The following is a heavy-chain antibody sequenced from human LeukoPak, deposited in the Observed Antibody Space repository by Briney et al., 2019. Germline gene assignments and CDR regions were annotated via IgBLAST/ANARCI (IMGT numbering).Heavy chain of an antibody. CDR3: ARLQWLSTPFFDY. D-gene: IGHD6-19*01. J-gene: IGHJ4*02. CDR2: IHYAGST. CDR1: GATIKSYY. V-gene: IGHV4-59*08. Sequence: SETLSLTCTVSGATIKSYYWSWIRQSPGKGLEWIADIHYAGSTNYNPSLKSRVNISLDTPKNPFSLKLISVTAADTAVYFCARLQWLSTPFFDYWGQGTLVTVSS.